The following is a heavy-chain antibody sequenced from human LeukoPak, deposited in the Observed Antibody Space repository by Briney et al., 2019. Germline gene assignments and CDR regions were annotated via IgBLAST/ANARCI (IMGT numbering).Heavy chain of an antibody. CDR1: GFTFSDYY. J-gene: IGHJ3*02. CDR3: ASDLSPYYYDSSEIDAFDI. D-gene: IGHD3-22*01. CDR2: ISSSGSTI. V-gene: IGHV3-11*01. Sequence: GGSLRLSCAASGFTFSDYYMSWIRQAPGKGLEWVSYISSSGSTIYYADPVKGRFTISRDNAKNSLYLQMNSLRAEDTAVYYCASDLSPYYYDSSEIDAFDIWGQGTMVTVSS.